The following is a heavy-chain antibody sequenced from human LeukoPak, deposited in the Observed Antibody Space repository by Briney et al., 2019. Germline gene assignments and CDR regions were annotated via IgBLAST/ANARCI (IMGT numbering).Heavy chain of an antibody. CDR1: GFTFSSYA. D-gene: IGHD2-2*01. Sequence: TGGSLRLSCAASGFTFSSYAMNWVRQAPGKGLEWVSSISSSSSYIYYADSVKGRFTISRDNAKNSLYLQMNSLRAEDTAVYYCARRPAVMKGEDYWGQGTLVTVSS. V-gene: IGHV3-21*01. J-gene: IGHJ4*02. CDR2: ISSSSSYI. CDR3: ARRPAVMKGEDY.